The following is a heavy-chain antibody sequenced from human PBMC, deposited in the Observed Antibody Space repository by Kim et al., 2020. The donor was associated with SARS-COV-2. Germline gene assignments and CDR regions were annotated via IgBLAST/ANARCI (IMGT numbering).Heavy chain of an antibody. J-gene: IGHJ4*02. CDR3: ARDQGIVATTPPNDY. V-gene: IGHV1-3*01. Sequence: ASVKVSCKASGYTFTSYAMHWVRQAPGQRLEWMGWINAGNGNTKYSQKFQGRVTITRDTSASTAYMELSSLRSEDTAVYYCARDQGIVATTPPNDYWGQGTLVTVSS. D-gene: IGHD5-12*01. CDR2: INAGNGNT. CDR1: GYTFTSYA.